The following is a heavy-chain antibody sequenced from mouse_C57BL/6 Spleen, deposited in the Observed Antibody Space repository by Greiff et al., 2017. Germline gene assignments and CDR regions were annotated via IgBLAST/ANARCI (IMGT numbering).Heavy chain of an antibody. CDR3: ARGGLRRFAY. D-gene: IGHD2-4*01. Sequence: VKLQQPGAELVMPGASVKLSCKASGYTFTSYWMHWVKQRPGQGLEWIGEIDPSDSYTNYNQKFKGKSTLTVDKSSSTAYMQLSSLTSEDSAVYYCARGGLRRFAYWGQGTLVTVSA. CDR2: IDPSDSYT. CDR1: GYTFTSYW. V-gene: IGHV1-69*01. J-gene: IGHJ3*01.